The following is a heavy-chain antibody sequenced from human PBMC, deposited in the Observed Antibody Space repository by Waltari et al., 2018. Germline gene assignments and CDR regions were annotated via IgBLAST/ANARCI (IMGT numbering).Heavy chain of an antibody. CDR2: INHSGST. CDR3: ARVTITMIESEDWFDP. CDR1: GGSFSGYY. D-gene: IGHD3-22*01. J-gene: IGHJ5*02. Sequence: QVQLQQWGAGLLKPSETLSLTCAVYGGSFSGYYWSWIRQPPGKGLEWIGEINHSGSTNYNPSLKSRVTISVDTSKNQFSLKLSSVTTADTAVYYCARVTITMIESEDWFDPWGQGTLVTVSS. V-gene: IGHV4-34*01.